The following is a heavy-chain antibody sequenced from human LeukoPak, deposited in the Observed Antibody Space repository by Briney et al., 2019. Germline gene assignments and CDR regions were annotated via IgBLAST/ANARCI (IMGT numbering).Heavy chain of an antibody. CDR1: GFTFSSYA. J-gene: IGHJ4*02. V-gene: IGHV3-23*01. Sequence: PGGSLRLSCAASGFTFSSYAMSWVRQAPGKGLEWVSAISGSGGGTYYADSVKGRFTISRDNSKNTLYLQMNSLRAEDTAVYYCAKDRLSQDGTFDYWGQGTLVTVSS. CDR2: ISGSGGGT. CDR3: AKDRLSQDGTFDY.